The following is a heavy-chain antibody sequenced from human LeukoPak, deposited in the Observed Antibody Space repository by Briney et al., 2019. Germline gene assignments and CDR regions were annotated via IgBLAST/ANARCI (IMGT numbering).Heavy chain of an antibody. J-gene: IGHJ3*01. D-gene: IGHD1-26*01. Sequence: PGGSLRLSCAASGFTFSSYSMNWVRQAPGKGLEWVSSISSSSSYIYYADSVKGRFTISRDNVKNSLYLQMNSLRAEDTAVYYCARTGATTGIAFDFWGQGTLVTVSS. CDR1: GFTFSSYS. CDR2: ISSSSSYI. V-gene: IGHV3-21*01. CDR3: ARTGATTGIAFDF.